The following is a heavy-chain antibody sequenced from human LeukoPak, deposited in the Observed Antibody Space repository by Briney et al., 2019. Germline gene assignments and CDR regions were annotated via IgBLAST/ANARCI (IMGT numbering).Heavy chain of an antibody. CDR2: ISQYGTEK. CDR3: ARYFYDFWSGYPGPFDY. J-gene: IGHJ4*02. CDR1: GFRFSTYW. V-gene: IGHV3-7*03. Sequence: GESLRLSCAPSGFRFSTYWLSWVRQAPGKGLERVATISQYGTEKYYVDSVRGRFTISRDNAKNSLYLQMNSLRAEDTAVYYCARYFYDFWSGYPGPFDYWGQGTLVTVSS. D-gene: IGHD3-3*01.